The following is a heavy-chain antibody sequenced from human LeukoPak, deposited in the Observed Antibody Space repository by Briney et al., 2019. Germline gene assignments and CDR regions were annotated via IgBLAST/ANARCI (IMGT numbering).Heavy chain of an antibody. Sequence: ASVKVSCKASGYTFTSYGISWVRQAPGQGLEWMGWISAYNGNTNYAQKLQGRVTMTTDTSTSTAYTELRSLRSDDTVVYYCARSYIVLMVSSFFDYWGQGTLVTVSS. CDR3: ARSYIVLMVSSFFDY. D-gene: IGHD2-8*01. J-gene: IGHJ4*02. V-gene: IGHV1-18*01. CDR1: GYTFTSYG. CDR2: ISAYNGNT.